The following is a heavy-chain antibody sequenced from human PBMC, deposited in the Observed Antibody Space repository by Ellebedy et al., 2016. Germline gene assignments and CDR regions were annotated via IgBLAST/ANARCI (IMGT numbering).Heavy chain of an antibody. D-gene: IGHD3-10*01. CDR3: TRGGTKGESTGFDP. CDR1: GYTFTNYT. V-gene: IGHV1-8*01. Sequence: ASVKVSCKASGYTFTNYTINWVRQASGHGLEWMGWMNPKSGDTGYAQNFRDRVTMTGNTPMNTAYLELTSLRSEDTAVYYCTRGGTKGESTGFDPWGRGTLVIVSS. CDR2: MNPKSGDT. J-gene: IGHJ5*02.